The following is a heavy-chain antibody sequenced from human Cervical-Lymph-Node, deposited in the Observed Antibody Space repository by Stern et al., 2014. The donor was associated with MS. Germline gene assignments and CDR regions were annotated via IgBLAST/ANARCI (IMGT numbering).Heavy chain of an antibody. D-gene: IGHD1-26*01. J-gene: IGHJ4*02. CDR2: ISYDGSHE. CDR3: ARDAEPIVGATMFEF. CDR1: GFTFSSYA. Sequence: QVQLVESGGGVVQPGRSLRLSCAASGFTFSSYAMHWVRQAPGKGLEWVAAISYDGSHENYADSVKGRFTISRDSSKNTVYLQINSLRPEDTAVYYCARDAEPIVGATMFEFWGQGTLVIVSS. V-gene: IGHV3-30*04.